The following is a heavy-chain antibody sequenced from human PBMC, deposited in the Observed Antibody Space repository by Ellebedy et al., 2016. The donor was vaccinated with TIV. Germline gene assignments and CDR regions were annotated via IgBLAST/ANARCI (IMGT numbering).Heavy chain of an antibody. CDR1: GGSISSSSYY. Sequence: SETLSLTXTVSGGSISSSSYYWGWIRQPPGKGLEWIGSIYYSGSTYYNPSLKSRVTISVDTSKNQFSLKLSSVTAADTAVYYCAAGGDYGYYYYGMDVWGQGTTVTVSS. CDR3: AAGGDYGYYYYGMDV. V-gene: IGHV4-39*07. CDR2: IYYSGST. J-gene: IGHJ6*02. D-gene: IGHD4-17*01.